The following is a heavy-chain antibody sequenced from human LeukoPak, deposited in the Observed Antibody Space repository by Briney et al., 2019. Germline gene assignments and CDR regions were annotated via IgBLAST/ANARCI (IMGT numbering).Heavy chain of an antibody. CDR1: GFIFSTYS. D-gene: IGHD1-26*01. Sequence: GGSLRLSCAASGFIFSTYSMNWVRQAPGKGLEWVSYISSRSGSSIYYGDSVKGRFTTSRDNAKNSLYLQMNSLRGEDTAVYYCARVGYSGSPGDYWGQGTLVTVSS. CDR3: ARVGYSGSPGDY. J-gene: IGHJ4*02. V-gene: IGHV3-48*04. CDR2: ISSRSGSSI.